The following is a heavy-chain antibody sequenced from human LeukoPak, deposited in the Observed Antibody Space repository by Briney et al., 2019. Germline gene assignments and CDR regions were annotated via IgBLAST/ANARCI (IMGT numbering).Heavy chain of an antibody. D-gene: IGHD2-2*01. V-gene: IGHV4-59*08. J-gene: IGHJ3*02. Sequence: SETLSLTCTVSGGSISSYYWSWIRQPPGKGLEWIGEINYSESTNYKPSLKSRVTVSVDTSKNQFSLKLSSATAADTAIYYCARHSCTSATCQMRYVFDIWGRGTMVTVSS. CDR2: INYSEST. CDR3: ARHSCTSATCQMRYVFDI. CDR1: GGSISSYY.